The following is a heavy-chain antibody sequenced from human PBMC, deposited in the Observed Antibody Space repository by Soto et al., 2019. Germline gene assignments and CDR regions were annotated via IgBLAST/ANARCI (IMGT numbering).Heavy chain of an antibody. J-gene: IGHJ4*02. CDR2: ISGSGGST. Sequence: PGGSLRLSCAASGFTFSSYAMSWVRQAPGKGLEWVSAISGSGGSTYYADSVKGRFTISRDNSKNTLYLRMNSLRAEDTAVYYCAKEVYYDFWSGYYTRGYFDYWGQGTLVTVSS. CDR3: AKEVYYDFWSGYYTRGYFDY. V-gene: IGHV3-23*01. D-gene: IGHD3-3*01. CDR1: GFTFSSYA.